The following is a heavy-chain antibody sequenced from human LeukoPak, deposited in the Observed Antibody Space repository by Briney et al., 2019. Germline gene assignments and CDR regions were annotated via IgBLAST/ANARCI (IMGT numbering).Heavy chain of an antibody. D-gene: IGHD2-21*01. CDR2: ISYSGST. V-gene: IGHV4-38-2*01. J-gene: IGHJ6*03. Sequence: SETLSLTCAVSGYSISSGYYWGWIRQPPGKGLEWIESISYSGSTYYNPSLKSRVTISVDTSKNQISLKLTSVTAADTAVYHCARQYCARCYHYYHYYMDVWGKGTTVTVSS. CDR3: ARQYCARCYHYYHYYMDV. CDR1: GYSISSGYY.